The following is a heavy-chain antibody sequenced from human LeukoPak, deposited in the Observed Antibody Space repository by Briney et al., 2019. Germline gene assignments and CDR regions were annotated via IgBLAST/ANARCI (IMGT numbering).Heavy chain of an antibody. CDR2: IYPRDSDT. CDR3: ASSVEVAGGRCFDY. D-gene: IGHD6-19*01. CDR1: GYRFSSYW. V-gene: IGHV5-51*01. Sequence: GESLKISCKGSGYRFSSYWIGWVRQMPGKGLEWMGIIYPRDSDTRYSPSSQGQVTISVDKSISTAYLQWSSLEASDTAMYYCASSVEVAGGRCFDYWGQGTLVTVSS. J-gene: IGHJ4*02.